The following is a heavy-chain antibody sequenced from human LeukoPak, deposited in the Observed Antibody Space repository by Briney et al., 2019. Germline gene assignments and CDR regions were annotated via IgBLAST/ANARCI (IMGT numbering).Heavy chain of an antibody. CDR3: ARPLEYSSSSEIDY. CDR1: GFIFNNYW. J-gene: IGHJ4*02. D-gene: IGHD6-6*01. CDR2: VDGDGTGT. V-gene: IGHV3-74*01. Sequence: GGSLRLSCAASGFIFNNYWMHWVRQVPGKGLEWLSRVDGDGTGTSYADSVKGRFTISRDNSKNTLYLQMNSLRAEDTAVYYCARPLEYSSSSEIDYWGQGTLVTVSS.